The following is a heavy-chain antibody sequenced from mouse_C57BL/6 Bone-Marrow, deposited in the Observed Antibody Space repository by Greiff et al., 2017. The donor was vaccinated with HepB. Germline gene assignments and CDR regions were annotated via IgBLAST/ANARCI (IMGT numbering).Heavy chain of an antibody. J-gene: IGHJ3*01. CDR1: GYTFTDYY. D-gene: IGHD2-5*01. V-gene: IGHV1-19*01. Sequence: EVKLMESGPVLVKPGASVKMSCKASGYTFTDYYMNWVKQSHGKSLEWIGVINPYNGGTSYNQKFKGKAKLTVDKSSSTAYMELNSLTSEDSAVYYGAAYSNPWFAYWGQGTLVTVSA. CDR3: AAYSNPWFAY. CDR2: INPYNGGT.